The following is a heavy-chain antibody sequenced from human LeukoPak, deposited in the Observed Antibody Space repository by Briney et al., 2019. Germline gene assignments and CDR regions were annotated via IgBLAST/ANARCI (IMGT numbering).Heavy chain of an antibody. Sequence: GESLRLSCAASGFTFSSYSMNWVRQAPGKGLEWVSSISSASTYIYYADSVKGRFTISRDNAKNSLYLQMNSLRAEDTAMYYCARLDWDTTMADGDIDSWGQGTLLIVSS. CDR3: ARLDWDTTMADGDIDS. J-gene: IGHJ4*02. CDR2: ISSASTYI. CDR1: GFTFSSYS. D-gene: IGHD5-18*01. V-gene: IGHV3-21*01.